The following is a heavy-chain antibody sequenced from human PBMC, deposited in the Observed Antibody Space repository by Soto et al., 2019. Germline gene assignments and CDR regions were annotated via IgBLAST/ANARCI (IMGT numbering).Heavy chain of an antibody. J-gene: IGHJ4*02. CDR1: GFTFTSYW. Sequence: GESLKISCKGSGFTFTSYWIAWVRQMPGKGLEWMGVIYPGDSDSSYCPSFQGQVTISADKSINTAYLHWSSLKASDTAIYYCAKHEGYCSTTTCSNFDYWGQGTLVTVSS. D-gene: IGHD2-2*01. CDR2: IYPGDSDS. CDR3: AKHEGYCSTTTCSNFDY. V-gene: IGHV5-51*01.